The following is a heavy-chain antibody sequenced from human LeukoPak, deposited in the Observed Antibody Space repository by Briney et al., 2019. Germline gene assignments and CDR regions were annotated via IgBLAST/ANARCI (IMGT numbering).Heavy chain of an antibody. J-gene: IGHJ4*02. CDR1: GFTFSSYS. D-gene: IGHD5-12*01. CDR3: AKDRNLGGYDFSYFDY. V-gene: IGHV3-48*01. CDR2: ISSSSSTI. Sequence: GGSLRLSCAASGFTFSSYSMNWVRQAPGKGLEWVSYISSSSSTIYYADSVKGRFTISRDNAKNSLYLQMNSLRAEDTAVYYCAKDRNLGGYDFSYFDYWGQGTLVTVSS.